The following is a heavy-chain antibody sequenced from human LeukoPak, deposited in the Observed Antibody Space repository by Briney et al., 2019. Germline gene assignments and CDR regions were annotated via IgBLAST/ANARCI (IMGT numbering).Heavy chain of an antibody. V-gene: IGHV3-15*01. CDR2: IKSKTDGGTT. D-gene: IGHD3-3*01. CDR1: GFTFSNAW. Sequence: GGSLRLSCAASGFTFSNAWMSWVRQAPGKGLEWVGRIKSKTDGGTTDYAAPVKGRFTISRDDSKNTLYLQMNSLKTEDTAVYYCITFNYDFWSGYYLTHPHYYYYYYMDVWGKGTTVTVSS. CDR3: ITFNYDFWSGYYLTHPHYYYYYYMDV. J-gene: IGHJ6*03.